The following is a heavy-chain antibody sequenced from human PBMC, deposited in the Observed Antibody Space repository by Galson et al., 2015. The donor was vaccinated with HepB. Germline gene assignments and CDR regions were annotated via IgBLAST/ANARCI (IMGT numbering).Heavy chain of an antibody. CDR3: ARDPQLRITMIVEPTGGAFDY. CDR1: GFTFSSYS. V-gene: IGHV3-48*02. CDR2: ISSSSSTI. D-gene: IGHD3-22*01. J-gene: IGHJ4*02. Sequence: SLRLSCAASGFTFSSYSMNWVRQAPGKGLEWVSYISSSSSTIYYADSVKGRFTISRDNAKNSLYLQMNSLRDEDTAVYYCARDPQLRITMIVEPTGGAFDYWGQGTLVTVSS.